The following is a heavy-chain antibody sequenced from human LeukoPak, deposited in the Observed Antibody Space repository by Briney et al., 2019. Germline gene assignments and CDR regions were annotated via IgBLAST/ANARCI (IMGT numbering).Heavy chain of an antibody. CDR1: GGSISSYY. V-gene: IGHV4-59*01. Sequence: PSETLPLTCTVSGGSISSYYWSWIRQPPGKGLEWIGYIYYSGSTNYNPSLKSRVTISVDASKNQFSLKLSSVTAADTAVYYCARGTYSYGYVLFDYWGQGTLITVSS. CDR2: IYYSGST. CDR3: ARGTYSYGYVLFDY. D-gene: IGHD5-18*01. J-gene: IGHJ4*02.